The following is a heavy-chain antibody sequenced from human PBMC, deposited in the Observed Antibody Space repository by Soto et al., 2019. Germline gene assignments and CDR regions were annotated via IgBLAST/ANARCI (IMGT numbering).Heavy chain of an antibody. D-gene: IGHD1-20*01. CDR1: GGSISSYY. V-gene: IGHV4-59*01. CDR2: IYYSGST. Sequence: SETLSLTCTVSGGSISSYYWSWIRQPPGKGLEWIGYIYYSGSTNYNPSLKSRVTISVDTSKNQFSLKLSSVTAADTAVYYCARVITGTPTYYYYGMDVWGQGTTVTVSS. J-gene: IGHJ6*02. CDR3: ARVITGTPTYYYYGMDV.